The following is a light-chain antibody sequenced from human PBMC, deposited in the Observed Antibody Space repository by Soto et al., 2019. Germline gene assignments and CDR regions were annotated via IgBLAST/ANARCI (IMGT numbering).Light chain of an antibody. CDR1: QNINTY. J-gene: IGKJ1*01. CDR2: AAS. CDR3: QLSHSTPLL. Sequence: DIQMTQSPSSLSASVGDRVTITCRASQNINTYLNWYQQKPGKAPKLLIYAASALRSGVPSRFSGSGSGTDFTLTISSLQPEDCATYYCQLSHSTPLLFGQGTKVDIX. V-gene: IGKV1-39*01.